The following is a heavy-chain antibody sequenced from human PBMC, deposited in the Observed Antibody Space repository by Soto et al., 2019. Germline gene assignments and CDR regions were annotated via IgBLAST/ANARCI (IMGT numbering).Heavy chain of an antibody. J-gene: IGHJ4*02. CDR3: ARGETMTTRSGPDY. Sequence: EVQLLESGGGLVQPGGSLRLSCPASGFTFSAYAMAWVRQAPGKGLEWVSSISGSAAGTYYADSVKGRFTISRDNSKNMLYLQMNSLRAEDTAAYYCARGETMTTRSGPDYWGQGTLVTVSS. CDR1: GFTFSAYA. V-gene: IGHV3-23*01. CDR2: ISGSAAGT. D-gene: IGHD4-17*01.